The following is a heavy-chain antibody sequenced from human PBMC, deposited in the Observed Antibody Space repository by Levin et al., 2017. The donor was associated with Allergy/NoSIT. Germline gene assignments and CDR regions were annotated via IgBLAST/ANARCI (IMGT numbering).Heavy chain of an antibody. J-gene: IGHJ5*02. CDR2: INHSGST. CDR3: ARGDRYCSSIICGTRENWFDP. V-gene: IGHV4-34*01. Sequence: SETLSLTCAVYGESFSGYYWSWIRQPPGKGLEWIGEINHSGSTNYNPSLKTRVTISVDTSKNQFSLKLSSVTAADTAVYYCARGDRYCSSIICGTRENWFDPWGRGTPVTVSS. D-gene: IGHD2-2*01. CDR1: GESFSGYY.